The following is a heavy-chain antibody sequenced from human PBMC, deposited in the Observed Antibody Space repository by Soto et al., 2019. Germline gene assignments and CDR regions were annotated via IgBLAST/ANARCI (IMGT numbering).Heavy chain of an antibody. D-gene: IGHD3-10*01. Sequence: QVQLVQSGAEVKKPGSSVKVSCKTSGGTFSSLAISWVRQAPGQGLEWMGGLVPVFGTANYAQKFQDRVTITADKSMSTSYMELSSLRSEDTAVYYCARSPGVFDYWGQGTLVTVSS. CDR1: GGTFSSLA. CDR3: ARSPGVFDY. J-gene: IGHJ4*02. V-gene: IGHV1-69*06. CDR2: LVPVFGTA.